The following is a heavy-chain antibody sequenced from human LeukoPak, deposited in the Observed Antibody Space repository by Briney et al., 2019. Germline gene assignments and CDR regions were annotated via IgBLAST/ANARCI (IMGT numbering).Heavy chain of an antibody. D-gene: IGHD6-25*01. CDR1: GFTFSSYE. CDR2: ISSSGSTI. V-gene: IGHV3-48*03. Sequence: LPGGSLRLSCAASGFTFSSYEMNWVRQAPGKGLEWVSYISSSGSTIYYADSVKGRFTISRDNAKNSLYLQMNSLRAEDTAVHYCARADDSGSYWGQGTLVTVSS. J-gene: IGHJ4*02. CDR3: ARADDSGSY.